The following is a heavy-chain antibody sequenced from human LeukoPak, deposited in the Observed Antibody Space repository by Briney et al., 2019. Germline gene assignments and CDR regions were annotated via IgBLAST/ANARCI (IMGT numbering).Heavy chain of an antibody. D-gene: IGHD6-6*01. CDR3: AKGMYSSSSSGIDY. V-gene: IGHV3-43*01. Sequence: PGGSLRLSCEASGFTFDEESMHRVRQSPGKGLEWICLISRDGESIHYADSVKGRFTISRDNSENSLHLQMNSLRTEDTALYYCAKGMYSSSSSGIDYWGQGTPVTVSS. CDR1: GFTFDEES. CDR2: ISRDGESI. J-gene: IGHJ4*02.